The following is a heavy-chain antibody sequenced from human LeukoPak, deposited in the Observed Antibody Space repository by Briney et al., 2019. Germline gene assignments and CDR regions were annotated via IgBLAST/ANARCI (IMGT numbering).Heavy chain of an antibody. CDR1: GYTFTGYY. Sequence: GASVKVSCKASGYTFTGYYMHWVRQAPGQGLEWMGWINPNSGGTNYAQKFQGRVTMTRDTSISTAYMELSRLRSDDTAVYYCARDVTVAGKTLYYWGQGTLVTVSS. D-gene: IGHD6-19*01. CDR2: INPNSGGT. J-gene: IGHJ4*02. V-gene: IGHV1-2*02. CDR3: ARDVTVAGKTLYY.